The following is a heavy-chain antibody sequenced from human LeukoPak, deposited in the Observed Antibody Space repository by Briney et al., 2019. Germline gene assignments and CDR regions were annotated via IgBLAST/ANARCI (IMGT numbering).Heavy chain of an antibody. CDR1: GFTFSNAW. D-gene: IGHD4-11*01. V-gene: IGHV3-15*01. CDR2: IKSKTDGGTT. J-gene: IGHJ4*02. Sequence: GGSLRLSCAASGFTFSNAWMSWVRQAPGKGLEWGGRIKSKTDGGTTDYAAPVKGRFTITRDDSKNTLYLQMNSLKTDDTAVYYCTTGDLHNWGQGTLVTVSS. CDR3: TTGDLHN.